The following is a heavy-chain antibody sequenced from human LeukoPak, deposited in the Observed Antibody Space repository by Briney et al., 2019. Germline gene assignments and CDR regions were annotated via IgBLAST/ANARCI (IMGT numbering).Heavy chain of an antibody. D-gene: IGHD5-12*01. CDR3: AKEMWLRAFDY. V-gene: IGHV3-23*01. CDR1: GFTFSSYV. CDR2: ISGSGGST. J-gene: IGHJ4*02. Sequence: GSLRLCCAASGFTFSSYVMSWVRQAPGNGLEWVSAISGSGGSTYYADSVKGRFTLSRDNSKNTLYLQMNSLRAEDTAVYYCAKEMWLRAFDYWGQGTLVTVSS.